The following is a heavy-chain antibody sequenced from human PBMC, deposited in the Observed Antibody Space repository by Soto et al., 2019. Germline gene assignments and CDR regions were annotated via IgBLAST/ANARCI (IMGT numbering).Heavy chain of an antibody. Sequence: QVQLQQWGAGLLKPSETLSLTCAVYGGSFSGYYWSWIRQPPGKGLEWIGEINHSGSTNYNPSLKSRVTISVDTSKNQFSRKLSSVTAADTAVYYCARGRRGYYGSGSHFDYWGQGTLVTVSS. CDR2: INHSGST. D-gene: IGHD3-10*01. CDR3: ARGRRGYYGSGSHFDY. J-gene: IGHJ4*02. CDR1: GGSFSGYY. V-gene: IGHV4-34*01.